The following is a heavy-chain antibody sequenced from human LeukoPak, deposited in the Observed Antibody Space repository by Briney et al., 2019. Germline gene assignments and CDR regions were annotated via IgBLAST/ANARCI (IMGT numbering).Heavy chain of an antibody. CDR1: GFTFSSYA. J-gene: IGHJ4*02. D-gene: IGHD3-3*01. Sequence: PGGSLRLSCAASGFTFSSYAMHWVHQAPGKGLEWVAVISYDGSNKYYADSVKGRFTISRDNSKNTLYLQMNSLRAEDTAVYYCAREEYYDFWSGYRERYFDYWGQGTLVTVSS. CDR2: ISYDGSNK. CDR3: AREEYYDFWSGYRERYFDY. V-gene: IGHV3-30*04.